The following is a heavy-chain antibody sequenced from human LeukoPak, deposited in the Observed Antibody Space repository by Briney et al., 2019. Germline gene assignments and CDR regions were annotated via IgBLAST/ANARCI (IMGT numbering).Heavy chain of an antibody. V-gene: IGHV4-38-2*01. CDR1: GYSISRGYS. D-gene: IGHD3-16*01. J-gene: IGHJ3*01. CDR2: IYHSEST. CDR3: ARFDHVWETHGMDAFDL. Sequence: SETLSLTCGVSGYSISRGYSWGWIRQPPGKGLKWIGNIYHSESTHYNPSLKSRVTISPDTSKNQFSLKLTSVTASDTAVYYCARFDHVWETHGMDAFDLWGQGTMVTVSS.